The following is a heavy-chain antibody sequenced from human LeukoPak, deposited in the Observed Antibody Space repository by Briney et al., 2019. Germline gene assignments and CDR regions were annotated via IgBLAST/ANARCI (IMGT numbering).Heavy chain of an antibody. D-gene: IGHD3-22*01. CDR1: GFTFSSYS. CDR2: ISSSSSYI. Sequence: GGSLRLSCAASGFTFSSYSMNWVRQAPGKGLEWVSSISSSSSYIYYADSVKGRFTISRDNAKNSLYLQMNSLRAEDTAVYYCARHWWYYYDSSGYHDAFDIWGQGTMVTVSS. CDR3: ARHWWYYYDSSGYHDAFDI. V-gene: IGHV3-21*01. J-gene: IGHJ3*02.